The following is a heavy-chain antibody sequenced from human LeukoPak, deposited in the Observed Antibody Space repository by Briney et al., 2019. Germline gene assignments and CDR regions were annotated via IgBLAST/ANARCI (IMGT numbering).Heavy chain of an antibody. J-gene: IGHJ4*02. CDR1: GFTFDDYA. CDR3: AKDRITMVRGPGGFDY. D-gene: IGHD3-10*01. V-gene: IGHV3-9*01. CDR2: ISWNSGSI. Sequence: GGSLRLSCAASGFTFDDYAMHWIRHAPGKGLEWVSGISWNSGSIGYADSVKGRFTISRDNAKNSLYLQMNSLRAEDTALYYCAKDRITMVRGPGGFDYWGQGTLVTVSS.